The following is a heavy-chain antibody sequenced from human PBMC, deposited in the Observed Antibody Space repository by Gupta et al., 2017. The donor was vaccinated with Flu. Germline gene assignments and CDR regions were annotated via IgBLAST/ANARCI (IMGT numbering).Heavy chain of an antibody. J-gene: IGHJ6*03. D-gene: IGHD2-2*02. CDR2: I. CDR3: ARDPAAIVDYYYYMDV. V-gene: IGHV3-21*01. Sequence: IYYADSVKGRFTISRDNAKNSLYLQMNSLRAEDTAVYYCARDPAAIVDYYYYMDVWDKGTTVTVSS.